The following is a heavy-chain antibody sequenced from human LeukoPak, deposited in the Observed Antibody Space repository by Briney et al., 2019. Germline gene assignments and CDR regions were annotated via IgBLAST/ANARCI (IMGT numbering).Heavy chain of an antibody. V-gene: IGHV3-53*01. Sequence: GGSLRLSCAASGFTVSSNYMSWVRQAPGKGLEWASVIYSGGSTYYADSVKGRFTISRDNSKNTLYLQMNSLRAEDTAIYYCAICIHDSSGYYTDWGQGTLVTVSS. CDR1: GFTVSSNY. CDR3: AICIHDSSGYYTD. J-gene: IGHJ4*02. D-gene: IGHD3-22*01. CDR2: IYSGGST.